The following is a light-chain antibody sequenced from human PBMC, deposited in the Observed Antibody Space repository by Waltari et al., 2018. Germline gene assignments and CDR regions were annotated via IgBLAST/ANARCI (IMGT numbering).Light chain of an antibody. V-gene: IGLV3-19*01. CDR3: NSRDSSGNHLNVV. J-gene: IGLJ2*01. CDR2: GKN. CDR1: SLRSNY. Sequence: SSELTQDPAVSVALGQTVRITCQGASLRSNYDSWYHQKPGQAPVLVIYGKNNRPSGIPDRFSGSSSGNTASLTITGAQAEDEADYYCNSRDSSGNHLNVVFGGGTKLTVL.